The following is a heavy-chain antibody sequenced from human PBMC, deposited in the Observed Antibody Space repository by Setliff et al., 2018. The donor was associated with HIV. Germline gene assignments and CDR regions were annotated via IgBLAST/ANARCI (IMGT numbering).Heavy chain of an antibody. D-gene: IGHD7-27*01. CDR1: GGSISNGNYY. Sequence: SETLSLTCTVSGGSISNGNYYWTWIRHHPGKGLEWIGYIHYTGSTYYNPSLKNRLTISVDTSKDQFSLKLNSVTAADTAVYYCARGGTGDDIFHIWGQGTMVTVSS. V-gene: IGHV4-31*03. J-gene: IGHJ3*02. CDR3: ARGGTGDDIFHI. CDR2: IHYTGST.